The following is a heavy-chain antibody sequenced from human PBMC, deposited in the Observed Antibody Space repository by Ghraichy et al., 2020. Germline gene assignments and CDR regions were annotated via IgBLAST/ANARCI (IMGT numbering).Heavy chain of an antibody. D-gene: IGHD3-10*01. CDR3: KTSGDDTSIDY. CDR1: GFTFSSYG. J-gene: IGHJ4*02. CDR2: IRSDGSNK. Sequence: GGSLRLSCAASGFTFSSYGMHWVRQAPGKGLEWVAFIRSDGSNKYYADSVKGRFTISRDNSKNTLYLQMNSLRAEDTAVYYSKTSGDDTSIDYWGQGTLVTVSS. V-gene: IGHV3-30*02.